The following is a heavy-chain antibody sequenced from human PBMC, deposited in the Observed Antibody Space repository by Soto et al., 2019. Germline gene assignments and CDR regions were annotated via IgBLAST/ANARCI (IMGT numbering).Heavy chain of an antibody. D-gene: IGHD1-7*01. CDR2: TYYRTKWYN. CDR3: ARDRNYGSSYVMDV. J-gene: IGHJ6*02. V-gene: IGHV6-1*01. CDR1: GDSISSNSTA. Sequence: SQTLSLTWAISGDSISSNSTAWNWIRQSPSRGLEWLGRTYYRTKWYNDYAGSVKSRITINPDTSKNQFSLQLNSVTPEDTAVYYCARDRNYGSSYVMDVWGQGTTVTVSS.